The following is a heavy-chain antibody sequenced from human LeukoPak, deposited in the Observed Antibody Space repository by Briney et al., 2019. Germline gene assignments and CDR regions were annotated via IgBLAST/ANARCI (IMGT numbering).Heavy chain of an antibody. CDR1: GYTFTGYY. CDR3: ARDYTYCGGDCYPDYFDY. D-gene: IGHD2-21*02. CDR2: INPNSGGT. Sequence: ASVKVSCKASGYTFTGYYMHWVRQAPGQGLEWMGWINPNSGGTNNAQKFQGRVTMTRDMTTSTVYMELSSLRSEDTAVYYCARDYTYCGGDCYPDYFDYWGQGTLVTVSS. J-gene: IGHJ4*02. V-gene: IGHV1-2*02.